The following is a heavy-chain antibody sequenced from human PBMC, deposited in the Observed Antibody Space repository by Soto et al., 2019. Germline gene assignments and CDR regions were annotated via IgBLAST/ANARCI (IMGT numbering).Heavy chain of an antibody. Sequence: GGSLRLSCAASGFTFSSYAMHWVRQAPGKGLEWVAVISYDGSNKYYADSVKGRFTISRDNSKNTLYLQMNSLRAEDTSVYYCASVELGIQRDSFDIWGQGTRVTVSS. V-gene: IGHV3-30*04. J-gene: IGHJ3*02. D-gene: IGHD7-27*01. CDR1: GFTFSSYA. CDR2: ISYDGSNK. CDR3: ASVELGIQRDSFDI.